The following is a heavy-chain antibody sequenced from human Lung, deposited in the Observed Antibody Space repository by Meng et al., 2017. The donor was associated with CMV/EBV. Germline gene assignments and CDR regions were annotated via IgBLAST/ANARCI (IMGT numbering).Heavy chain of an antibody. CDR2: ITSSDTYK. J-gene: IGHJ4*02. Sequence: GGSLRLXCAASGFTFSSYHMSWVRQAPGKGLEWVSSITSSDTYKYYPDSLKGRFTISRDNARKLLYLQINNLRAEDTAVYYCARKFSAGYLNFDFWGQGTXVTVSS. CDR1: GFTFSSYH. CDR3: ARKFSAGYLNFDF. D-gene: IGHD3-9*01. V-gene: IGHV3-21*01.